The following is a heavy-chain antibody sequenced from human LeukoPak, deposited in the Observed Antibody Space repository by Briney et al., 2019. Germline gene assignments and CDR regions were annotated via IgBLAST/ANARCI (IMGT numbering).Heavy chain of an antibody. CDR3: AREAEMTTIYYFDY. V-gene: IGHV3-49*04. CDR1: GFTFGDYA. D-gene: IGHD5-24*01. Sequence: PGRSLRLSCATSGFTFGDYAMSWVRQAPGKGLEWVGFIRRKGYGGTTEYAASVKGRFTISRDDSKSIAYLQMNTLKTEDTAVYYCAREAEMTTIYYFDYWGQGTLVTVSS. J-gene: IGHJ4*02. CDR2: IRRKGYGGTT.